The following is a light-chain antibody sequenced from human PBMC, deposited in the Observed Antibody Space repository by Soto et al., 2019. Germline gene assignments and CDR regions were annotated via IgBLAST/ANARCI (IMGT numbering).Light chain of an antibody. CDR2: GAS. Sequence: DIVLTQSPATLSVSPVERSTLSCRASQSVSSSYLSWYHQKPGQAPRLLIYGASNRATGIPDRFSGSGSGTEFTLTISSLQSEDFAVYYCQQYSNWPPITFGQGTRLRL. CDR1: QSVSSSY. CDR3: QQYSNWPPIT. V-gene: IGKV3D-15*01. J-gene: IGKJ5*01.